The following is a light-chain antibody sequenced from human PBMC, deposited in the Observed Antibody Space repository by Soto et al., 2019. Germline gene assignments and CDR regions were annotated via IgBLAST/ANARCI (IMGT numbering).Light chain of an antibody. Sequence: IVMTQSPVTLSMSPGDRATLSCRASQNVATNVAWYQQKPGQAPRLLIYGASIRATGVPARFSGSGSGTEFTLTSGRLQSEDFAVFYCHQATSGPRTFGRGTRVEV. V-gene: IGKV3-15*01. CDR2: GAS. CDR1: QNVATN. J-gene: IGKJ1*01. CDR3: HQATSGPRT.